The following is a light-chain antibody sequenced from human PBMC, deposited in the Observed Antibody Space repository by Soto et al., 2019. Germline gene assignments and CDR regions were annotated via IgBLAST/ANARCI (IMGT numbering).Light chain of an antibody. J-gene: IGKJ1*01. Sequence: DVQMTQSPSTLSASVGDRVTITCRASQTIGSLLAWYQQKPGKAPNLLIHMASSLQSGVPSRFSGSGSGTEFTLTITGLQPDDFATYFCQHYNSWAFDQGTKVEI. CDR3: QHYNSWA. V-gene: IGKV1-5*03. CDR2: MAS. CDR1: QTIGSL.